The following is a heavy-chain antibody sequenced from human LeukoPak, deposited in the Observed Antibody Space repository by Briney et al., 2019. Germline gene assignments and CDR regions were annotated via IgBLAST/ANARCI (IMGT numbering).Heavy chain of an antibody. CDR3: VRGGTGCTNGVCYGYYYYMDV. Sequence: PSETLSLTCTVSGGSMSNSSYYWGWIRQPPGKGLEWIGSIYYTGSTYYNPSFKSRVTISVDTSKNQFSLKLSSVTAADTAVYYCVRGGTGCTNGVCYGYYYYMDVWGKGTTVTVSS. J-gene: IGHJ6*03. CDR2: IYYTGST. D-gene: IGHD2-8*01. V-gene: IGHV4-39*07. CDR1: GGSMSNSSYY.